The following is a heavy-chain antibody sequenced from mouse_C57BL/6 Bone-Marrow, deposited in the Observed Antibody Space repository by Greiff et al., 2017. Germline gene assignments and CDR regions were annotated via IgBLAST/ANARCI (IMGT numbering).Heavy chain of an antibody. CDR3: ARLGKKLGRGGFAY. V-gene: IGHV1-18*01. CDR2: INPNNGGT. CDR1: GYTFTDYN. Sequence: VQLKESGPELVKPGASVKIPCKASGYTFTDYNMDWVKQSHGKSLEWIGDINPNNGGTIYNQKFKGKATLTVDKSSSTAYMELRSLTSEDTAVYYCARLGKKLGRGGFAYWGQGTLVTVSA. D-gene: IGHD4-1*01. J-gene: IGHJ3*01.